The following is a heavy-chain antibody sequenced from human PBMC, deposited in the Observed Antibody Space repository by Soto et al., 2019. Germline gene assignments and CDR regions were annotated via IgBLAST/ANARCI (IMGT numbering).Heavy chain of an antibody. CDR1: GYSFTTYW. V-gene: IGHV5-51*01. J-gene: IGHJ6*02. CDR3: ARLNTPGHYNYYGLDV. Sequence: GESLKISCEGSGYSFTTYWIAWVRQMPGKGLEWMGIIYPGDSGTRYSPSFQGQVTISADKSISTAYLQWSSLKAPDTAMYYCARLNTPGHYNYYGLDVWGRGTTVTVSS. CDR2: IYPGDSGT.